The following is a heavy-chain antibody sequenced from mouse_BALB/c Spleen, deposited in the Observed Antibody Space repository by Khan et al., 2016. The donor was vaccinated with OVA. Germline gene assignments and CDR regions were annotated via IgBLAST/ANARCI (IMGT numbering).Heavy chain of an antibody. J-gene: IGHJ2*01. CDR2: IYLYYGNT. CDR1: GYTFTDYN. Sequence: EVQLQQPGPELVKPGASVKISCKASGYTFTDYNMHWVKQSHGKSLEWIGYIYLYYGNTGYNQKFKSKATLTVDNSSSTAYMELRSLTSEDSAVYYCASSRGRGYDYCLDYWGQGTTLTVSS. V-gene: IGHV1S29*02. D-gene: IGHD2-4*01. CDR3: ASSRGRGYDYCLDY.